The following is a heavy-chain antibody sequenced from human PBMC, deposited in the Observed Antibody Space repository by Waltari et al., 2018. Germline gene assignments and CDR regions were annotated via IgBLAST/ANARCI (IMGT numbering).Heavy chain of an antibody. J-gene: IGHJ6*02. V-gene: IGHV4-34*01. CDR1: GGSFSAFW. CDR3: ARGNDFWSGYHRGGLDV. D-gene: IGHD3-3*01. CDR2: INQVGVT. Sequence: QVQLQQWGAGLLKPSETLSLSCDVSGGSFSAFWWTWIRQPPGRGLEWVGEINQVGVTFYGPSLKSRVAMSVGPSKRQFSLSLSSVTAADAAVYYCARGNDFWSGYHRGGLDVWGQGTTVTVSS.